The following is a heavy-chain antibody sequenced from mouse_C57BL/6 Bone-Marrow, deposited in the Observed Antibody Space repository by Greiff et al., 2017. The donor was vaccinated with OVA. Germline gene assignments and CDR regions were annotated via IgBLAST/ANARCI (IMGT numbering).Heavy chain of an antibody. J-gene: IGHJ2*01. CDR3: TGWLRQAYYFDY. CDR2: IDPETGGT. CDR1: GYTFTDYE. D-gene: IGHD2-2*01. V-gene: IGHV1-15*01. Sequence: QVQLQQSGAELVRPGASVTLSCKASGYTFTDYEMHWVQQTPVHGLEWIGSIDPETGGTAYPQKFKGKAILTADKTSSTAYMELRSLTSEDSAVYYWTGWLRQAYYFDYWGQGTTLTVSS.